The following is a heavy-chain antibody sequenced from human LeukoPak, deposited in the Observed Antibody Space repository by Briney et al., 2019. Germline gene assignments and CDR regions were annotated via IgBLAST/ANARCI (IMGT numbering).Heavy chain of an antibody. CDR2: IYTSGST. CDR1: GGSISSGSYY. CDR3: AGPAGTTKYYYMDV. D-gene: IGHD4-17*01. Sequence: SETLSLTCTVSGGSISSGSYYWSWIRQPAGKGLEWIGRIYTSGSTNYNPSLKSRVTISVDTSKNQFSLKLSSVTAADTAVYSCAGPAGTTKYYYMDVWGKGTTVTVSS. V-gene: IGHV4-61*02. J-gene: IGHJ6*03.